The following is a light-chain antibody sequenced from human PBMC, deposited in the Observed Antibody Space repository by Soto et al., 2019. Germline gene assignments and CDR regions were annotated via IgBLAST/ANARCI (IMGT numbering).Light chain of an antibody. CDR1: RSVGRS. J-gene: IGKJ4*01. CDR2: DAS. V-gene: IGKV3-11*01. Sequence: ETVLTQSPATLSLSPGERATLSCRASRSVGRSLAWYQQKPGQAPRLLIYDASNRATGIPARFSGSGSGTDFTHTISSLEPEDFAIYYCQQRTNWHLTFGGGTTVEIK. CDR3: QQRTNWHLT.